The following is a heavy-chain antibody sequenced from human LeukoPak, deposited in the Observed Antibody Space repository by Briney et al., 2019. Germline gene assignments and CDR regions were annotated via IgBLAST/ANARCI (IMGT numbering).Heavy chain of an antibody. J-gene: IGHJ6*03. CDR2: INPSGGST. CDR3: ARDLSTSIAARPYYYYYYMDV. D-gene: IGHD6-6*01. CDR1: GYTFTSYY. Sequence: GASVKVSCKASGYTFTSYYMHWVRQAPGQGLEWMGIINPSGGSTSYEQKFQGRVTMTRDMSTSTVYMELSSLRSEDTAVYYCARDLSTSIAARPYYYYYYMDVWGKGTTVTVSS. V-gene: IGHV1-46*01.